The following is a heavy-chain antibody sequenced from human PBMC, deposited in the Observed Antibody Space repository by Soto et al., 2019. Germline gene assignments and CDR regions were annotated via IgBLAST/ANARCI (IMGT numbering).Heavy chain of an antibody. CDR1: GYNFNRYW. CDR3: ARSLGHRTYEAFDI. V-gene: IGHV5-51*01. J-gene: IGHJ3*02. Sequence: PGESLKISCKGSGYNFNRYWIGWVRQMPGKGLEWMGVIYPGDSDTRYSPSLQGQVTISADKSSSAAYLQWSSLQASDTATYYCARSLGHRTYEAFDIWGQGTMVTGSS. CDR2: IYPGDSDT. D-gene: IGHD2-8*01.